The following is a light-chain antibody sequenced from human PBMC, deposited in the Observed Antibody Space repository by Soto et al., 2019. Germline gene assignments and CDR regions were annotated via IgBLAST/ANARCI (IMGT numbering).Light chain of an antibody. V-gene: IGLV2-11*01. CDR3: CSYAGSYTSRV. CDR2: DVS. J-gene: IGLJ2*01. Sequence: QSVLTQPRSVSGSPGQSVTISCTGTSSDVGGYNYVSWYQQHPGKAPKVMIYDVSKRPSGVPDRFSGPKSGNTASLTISGLQAEDEADYYCCSYAGSYTSRVFGGGTKVTVL. CDR1: SSDVGGYNY.